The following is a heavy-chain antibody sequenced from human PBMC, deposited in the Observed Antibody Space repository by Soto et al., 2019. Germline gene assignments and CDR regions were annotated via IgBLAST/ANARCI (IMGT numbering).Heavy chain of an antibody. CDR1: GGSINNYW. D-gene: IGHD6-13*01. J-gene: IGHJ5*02. CDR2: LHSTGAT. V-gene: IGHV4-4*07. Sequence: SATLSLTCTVSGGSINNYWWSWIRQAADKRLEWIGRLHSTGATNYNPSLRSRVTMSVDKSKNQFSLNLASVTAADTAVYYCVRDVPAAGTDWFDPWGQGTLVTVSS. CDR3: VRDVPAAGTDWFDP.